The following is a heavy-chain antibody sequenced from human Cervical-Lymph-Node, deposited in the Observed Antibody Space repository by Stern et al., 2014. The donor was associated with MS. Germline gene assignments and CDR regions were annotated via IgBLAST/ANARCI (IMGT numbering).Heavy chain of an antibody. CDR2: ISGSSSAI. V-gene: IGHV3-48*01. J-gene: IGHJ4*02. Sequence: EVQLVESGGGLVRPGGSLRLSCVASGFPLSNLSMNWVRQAPGKGLEWLSYISGSSSAIHYADSVKGRFTISRDNAKNSLYLQMNSLRADDAAVYYCATPSPSLYWGQGTLVTVSS. CDR1: GFPLSNLS. CDR3: ATPSPSLY.